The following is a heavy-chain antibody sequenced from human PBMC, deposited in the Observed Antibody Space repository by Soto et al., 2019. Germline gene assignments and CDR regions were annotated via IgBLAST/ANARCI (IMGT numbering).Heavy chain of an antibody. CDR2: IYYSGST. D-gene: IGHD1-26*01. Sequence: PSETLSLTCTVSGGSISSSGYYWGWIRQPPGKGLEWIGSIYYSGSTNYNPSLKSRVTISVDTPKNQFSLKLSSVTAADTAVYYCATRYGGNFDYWGQGTLVTVS. J-gene: IGHJ4*02. V-gene: IGHV4-39*07. CDR3: ATRYGGNFDY. CDR1: GGSISSSGYY.